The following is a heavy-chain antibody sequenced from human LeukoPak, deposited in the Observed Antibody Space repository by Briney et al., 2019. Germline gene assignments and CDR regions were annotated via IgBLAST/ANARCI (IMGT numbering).Heavy chain of an antibody. D-gene: IGHD5-18*01. CDR3: ARDRRGYSYGYTDY. CDR1: GFTFSSYA. CDR2: ISYDGSKK. J-gene: IGHJ4*02. V-gene: IGHV3-30-3*01. Sequence: PGGSLRLSRAASGFTFSSYAMHWVRQAPGKGLEWVAVISYDGSKKYYADSVKGRFTISSDNSKNTLYLQMNSLRAEDTAVYYCARDRRGYSYGYTDYWGQGTLVTVSS.